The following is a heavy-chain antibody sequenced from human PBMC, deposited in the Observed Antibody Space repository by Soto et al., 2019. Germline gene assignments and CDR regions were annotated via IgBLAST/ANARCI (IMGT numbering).Heavy chain of an antibody. V-gene: IGHV3-30*18. D-gene: IGHD1-1*01. CDR1: GFTFSSYG. Sequence: QVQLVESGGGVVQPGRSLRLSCAASGFTFSSYGMHWVRQAPGKGLEWVAVISYDGSNKYYADSVKGRFTISRDNSKNTLYLQMNSLRAEDTAVYYCAKAGNWNRNYYFDYWCQVTLVTVSS. CDR2: ISYDGSNK. J-gene: IGHJ4*02. CDR3: AKAGNWNRNYYFDY.